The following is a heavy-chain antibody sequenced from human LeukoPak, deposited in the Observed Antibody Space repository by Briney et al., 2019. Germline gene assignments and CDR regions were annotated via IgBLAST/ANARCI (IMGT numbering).Heavy chain of an antibody. CDR1: GFTFSSYS. J-gene: IGHJ1*01. Sequence: GGSLRLSCAASGFTFSSYSMNWVRQAPGKGLEWVSSISSSSSYIYYADSVKGRFTISRDNAKNSLYLQMNSLRAEDTAVYYCARAYAGSYYAEYFPHWGQGTLVTVSS. V-gene: IGHV3-21*04. D-gene: IGHD1-26*01. CDR3: ARAYAGSYYAEYFPH. CDR2: ISSSSSYI.